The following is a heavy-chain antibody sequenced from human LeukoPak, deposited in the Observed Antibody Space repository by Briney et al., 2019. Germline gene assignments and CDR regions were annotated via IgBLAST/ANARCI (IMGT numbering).Heavy chain of an antibody. CDR3: ARDRPLDADDYYGFYYFDY. D-gene: IGHD3-10*01. Sequence: ASVRVSCKPSGYSFSGFCIHWVRQAPGQGLEWMGWISPNSGGTDYAQRFQGRVTMTRDTSISTAYMELSRLRSDDTAVYSCARDRPLDADDYYGFYYFDYWGQGTLVTVSS. J-gene: IGHJ4*02. V-gene: IGHV1-2*02. CDR1: GYSFSGFC. CDR2: ISPNSGGT.